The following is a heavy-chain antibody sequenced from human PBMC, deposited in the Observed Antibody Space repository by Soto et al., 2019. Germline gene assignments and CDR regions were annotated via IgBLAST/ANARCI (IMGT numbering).Heavy chain of an antibody. CDR2: INHSGST. D-gene: IGHD2-15*01. CDR3: ARGVGDCSGGSCYHLANYYGMDV. CDR1: GGSFSGYY. Sequence: SETLSLTCAVYGGSFSGYYWSWIRQPPGKGPEWIGEINHSGSTNYNPSLKSRVTISVDTSKNQFSLKLSSVTAADTAVYYCARGVGDCSGGSCYHLANYYGMDVWGQGTTVTVSS. V-gene: IGHV4-34*01. J-gene: IGHJ6*02.